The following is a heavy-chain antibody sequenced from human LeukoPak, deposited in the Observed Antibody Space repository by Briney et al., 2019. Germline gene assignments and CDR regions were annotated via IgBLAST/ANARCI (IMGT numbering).Heavy chain of an antibody. CDR3: ARDLFGELRF. V-gene: IGHV4-61*08. CDR2: IYNSGST. CDR1: GGSVSSSGYY. D-gene: IGHD3-10*02. Sequence: SETLSLTCTVSGGSVSSSGYYWNWIRQSPGKGLEWICYIYNSGSTSYNPSLKSRVTISVDLSNNLFSLKLSSVTAADTAVYYCARDLFGELRFWGQGILVTVFS. J-gene: IGHJ4*02.